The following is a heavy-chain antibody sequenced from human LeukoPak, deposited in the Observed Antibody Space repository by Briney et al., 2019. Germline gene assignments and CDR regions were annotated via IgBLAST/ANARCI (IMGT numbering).Heavy chain of an antibody. CDR2: ISSSSSYI. D-gene: IGHD3-16*02. J-gene: IGHJ6*02. CDR1: GFTFSSYS. CDR3: ARHYVWGSYRYYYYGMDV. V-gene: IGHV3-21*01. Sequence: GGSLRLSCAASGFTFSSYSMNWVRQAPGKGLEWVSSISSSSSYIYYADSVKGRFTISRDNAKNSLYLQMNSLRAEDTAVYYCARHYVWGSYRYYYYGMDVWGQGTTVTVSS.